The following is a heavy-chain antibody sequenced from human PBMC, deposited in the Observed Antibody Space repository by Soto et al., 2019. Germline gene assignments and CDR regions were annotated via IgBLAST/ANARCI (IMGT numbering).Heavy chain of an antibody. CDR2: INPTGGRA. V-gene: IGHV1-46*03. Sequence: QVQLVQSGAEVKKPGASVKVSCKTSGYHFTRYYIHWVRQAPGKGLECMGIINPTGGRATYAQKFQGRVSMTRDTSTTTVYMELTGLKSEDTAVYFCSRDRCSSTSCYPDYWGQGTLVTVSS. J-gene: IGHJ4*02. D-gene: IGHD2-2*01. CDR3: SRDRCSSTSCYPDY. CDR1: GYHFTRYY.